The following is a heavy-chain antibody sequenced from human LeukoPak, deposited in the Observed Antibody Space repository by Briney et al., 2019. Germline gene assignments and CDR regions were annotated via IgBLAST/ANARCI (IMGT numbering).Heavy chain of an antibody. CDR1: SGSISSSVYY. CDR2: IDYSGST. CDR3: ASLYDFWSAFHS. J-gene: IGHJ4*02. D-gene: IGHD3-3*01. Sequence: SETLSLTCTVSSGSISSSVYYWGWIRQPPGKGLEWIGSIDYSGSTYYNPSLESRLTISVDTSKNQFSLKLSSVTAADTAAYYCASLYDFWSAFHSWGQGTLVTVSS. V-gene: IGHV4-39*01.